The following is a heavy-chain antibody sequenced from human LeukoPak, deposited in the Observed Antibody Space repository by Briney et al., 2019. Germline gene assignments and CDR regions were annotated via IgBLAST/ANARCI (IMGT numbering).Heavy chain of an antibody. CDR1: GGSISSGGYY. D-gene: IGHD3-22*01. V-gene: IGHV4-31*03. CDR3: ARDHGYYDNWYFDL. CDR2: IYYSGST. Sequence: SETLSLTCIVSGGSISSGGYYWSWIRQHPGKGLEWIGYIYYSGSTYYNPSLKSRVIISVDTSKNQFSLKLSSVTAADTAVYYCARDHGYYDNWYFDLWGRGTLVTVSS. J-gene: IGHJ2*01.